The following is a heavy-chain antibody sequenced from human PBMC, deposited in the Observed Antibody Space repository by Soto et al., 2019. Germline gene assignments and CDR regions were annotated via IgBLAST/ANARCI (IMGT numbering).Heavy chain of an antibody. D-gene: IGHD6-6*01. Sequence: ASVKVSCKASGYTFTSYAMHWVRQAPGQSLEWMGWINAGNGNTKYSQKFQGRVTITRDTSASTAYMDPVDTATYYCAHIYSSSSGDYWGQGILVTVSS. V-gene: IGHV1-3*01. CDR2: INAGNGNT. CDR1: GYTFTSYA. CDR3: SSSGDY. J-gene: IGHJ4*02.